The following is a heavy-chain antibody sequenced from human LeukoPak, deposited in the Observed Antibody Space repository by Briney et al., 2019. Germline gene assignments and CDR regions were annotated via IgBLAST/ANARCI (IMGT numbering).Heavy chain of an antibody. J-gene: IGHJ4*02. CDR3: ARGRGSGTTDY. D-gene: IGHD3-10*01. Sequence: GGSLRLSCAASGFTFSSYPMHWVRQAPGKGLEWVAVISNDGSTKYYADSVKGRFTISRDNSKNTLYVLMNSLRAEDTAVYYCARGRGSGTTDYWGQGTLVTVSS. CDR1: GFTFSSYP. V-gene: IGHV3-30*04. CDR2: ISNDGSTK.